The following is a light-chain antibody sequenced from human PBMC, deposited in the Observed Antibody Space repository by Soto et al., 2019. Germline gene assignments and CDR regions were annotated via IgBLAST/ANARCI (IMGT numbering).Light chain of an antibody. CDR1: SSDVGKYDY. CDR2: EVT. V-gene: IGLV2-14*01. Sequence: QSALTQPPSASGSPGQSVTISCTGTSSDVGKYDYVSWFQHHPGKAPKLIIYEVTSRPSGVSNRFSGSKSGNTASLTISGLLAEDEADYYCSSYTSSSTYVFGTGTKVTVL. J-gene: IGLJ1*01. CDR3: SSYTSSSTYV.